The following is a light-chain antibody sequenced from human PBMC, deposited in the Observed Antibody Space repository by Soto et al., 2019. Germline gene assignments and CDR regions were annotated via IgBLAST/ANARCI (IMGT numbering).Light chain of an antibody. CDR1: QSVSSSY. J-gene: IGKJ2*01. V-gene: IGKV3-20*01. Sequence: EIVLTQSPGTLSLSPGERATLSCRASQSVSSSYLAWYQQKPGQAPRLLIYGASSRATGIPDRFSGSGSGTDFNLTISRLEPEDFEVYYCQQYGSSLLYTFGQGTKLEIK. CDR3: QQYGSSLLYT. CDR2: GAS.